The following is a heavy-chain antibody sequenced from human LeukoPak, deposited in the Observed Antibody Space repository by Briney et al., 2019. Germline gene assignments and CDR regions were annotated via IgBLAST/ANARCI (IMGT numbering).Heavy chain of an antibody. CDR1: GFTLDDYG. CDR3: AKDAPYSGRVFDC. V-gene: IGHV3-43*02. CDR2: ISGDSGMT. J-gene: IGHJ4*02. Sequence: GGSLRLSCGGSGFTLDDYGMHWVRQRPGKGLEWVSLISGDSGMTHYADSVKGRFTISRDNSKNSLYLQMNSLRIEDSAFYYCAKDAPYSGRVFDCWGQGTLVTVSS. D-gene: IGHD5-12*01.